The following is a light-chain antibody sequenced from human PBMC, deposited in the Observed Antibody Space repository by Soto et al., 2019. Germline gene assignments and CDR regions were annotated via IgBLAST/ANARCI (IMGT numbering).Light chain of an antibody. CDR2: AAS. J-gene: IGKJ2*01. CDR1: QTISTY. Sequence: DIQMTQSPSSLTASVGDRVTITCRASQTISTYLNWYQQKPGKAPKVLIYAASSLQSGVPSRFSGSGSATDFTLTISSLQPEDFATYYCQQSLSIPYTFGQGTKLEIK. CDR3: QQSLSIPYT. V-gene: IGKV1-39*01.